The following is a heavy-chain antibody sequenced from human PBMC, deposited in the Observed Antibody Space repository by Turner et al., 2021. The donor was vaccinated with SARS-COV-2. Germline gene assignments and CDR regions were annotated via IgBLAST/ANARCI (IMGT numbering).Heavy chain of an antibody. Sequence: QVQLVQSGAEVKKPGASLKVSCKASGYTFTSYGISWVRQAPGQGLEWMGWISAYNGYTNYAQKLQGRVTMTTDTSTSTAYMELRSLRSDDTAVYYWARAYGSGSYGHYYGMDVWGQGTTVTVSS. CDR1: GYTFTSYG. J-gene: IGHJ6*02. CDR3: ARAYGSGSYGHYYGMDV. CDR2: ISAYNGYT. D-gene: IGHD3-10*01. V-gene: IGHV1-18*01.